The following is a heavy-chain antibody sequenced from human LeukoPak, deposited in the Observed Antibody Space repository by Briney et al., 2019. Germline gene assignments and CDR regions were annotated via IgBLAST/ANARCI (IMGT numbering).Heavy chain of an antibody. V-gene: IGHV3-21*03. CDR3: TTDRVVVAAFDAFDI. CDR1: GFTFSSYS. J-gene: IGHJ3*02. D-gene: IGHD2-15*01. Sequence: GGSLRLSCAASGFTFSSYSMNWVRQAPGKGLEWVSSISSSSSYIYYADSVKGRFTISRDNAKNSLYLQMNSLKTEDTAVYYCTTDRVVVAAFDAFDIWGQGTMVTVSS. CDR2: ISSSSSYI.